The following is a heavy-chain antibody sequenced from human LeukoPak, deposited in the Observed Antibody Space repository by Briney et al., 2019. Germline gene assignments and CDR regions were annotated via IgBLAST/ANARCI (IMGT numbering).Heavy chain of an antibody. CDR3: ARGWRTSPFDP. CDR2: IYHSGST. D-gene: IGHD3-3*01. Sequence: PSETLSLTWTVSGGSISSYYWSWMRQPPGKGLEWIGYIYHSGSTNYNPSLKSRVTISVDTSKNQFSLKLSSVTAADTAVYYCARGWRTSPFDPWGQGTLVTVSS. CDR1: GGSISSYY. V-gene: IGHV4-59*01. J-gene: IGHJ5*02.